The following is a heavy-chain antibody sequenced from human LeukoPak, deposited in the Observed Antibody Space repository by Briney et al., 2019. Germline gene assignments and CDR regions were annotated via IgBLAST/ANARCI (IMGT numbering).Heavy chain of an antibody. D-gene: IGHD3-22*01. Sequence: GASVKVSCKASGYTFTSYDIHWVRQATGQGLEWMGRMNPNRGDTDYAQKFQGRVTMTRDTSISTAYMELSSLRSEDTALYYCARGFSYDSSGCKTWFDPWGQGTLVTVSS. CDR2: MNPNRGDT. J-gene: IGHJ5*02. CDR1: GYTFTSYD. V-gene: IGHV1-8*01. CDR3: ARGFSYDSSGCKTWFDP.